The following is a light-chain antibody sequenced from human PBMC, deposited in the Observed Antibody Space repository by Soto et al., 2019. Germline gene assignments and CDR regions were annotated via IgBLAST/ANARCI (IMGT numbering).Light chain of an antibody. Sequence: EIVLTQSPATLSLSPGERATLSCRASQSVRSYLAWYQQKPGQAPRLLIYDASNRATGIPARFSGSGSGTDFTPTISSLEPEDVAVYYCQQRSNWPPIFTFGPGTKVDLK. J-gene: IGKJ3*01. CDR1: QSVRSY. CDR2: DAS. V-gene: IGKV3-11*01. CDR3: QQRSNWPPIFT.